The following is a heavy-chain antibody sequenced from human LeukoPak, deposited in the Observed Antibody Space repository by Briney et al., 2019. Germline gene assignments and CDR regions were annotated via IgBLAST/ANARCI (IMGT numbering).Heavy chain of an antibody. Sequence: GGSLRLSCAASGFTFSSYGMHWVRQAPGKGLEWVAVISYDGSNKYYADSVKGRFTISRDNSKNTLYLQMNSLRAEDTAVYYCAKASYSSGWYLSYWGQGTLVTVSS. CDR2: ISYDGSNK. CDR3: AKASYSSGWYLSY. J-gene: IGHJ4*02. V-gene: IGHV3-30*18. D-gene: IGHD6-19*01. CDR1: GFTFSSYG.